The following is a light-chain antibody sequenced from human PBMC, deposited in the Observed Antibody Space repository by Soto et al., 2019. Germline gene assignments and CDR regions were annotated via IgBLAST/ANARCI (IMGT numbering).Light chain of an antibody. CDR3: QEATTFPLWT. CDR1: QGFSNW. CDR2: SAT. J-gene: IGKJ1*01. V-gene: IGKV1-12*01. Sequence: DIQMTQSPSSVSASIGDRVTITCRASQGFSNWLAWYQQKPGKAPQLLIYSATSLQAGVPSRFSGSVSGTDFTLTINSLQTEDFATYFCQEATTFPLWTFGQGTKVEFK.